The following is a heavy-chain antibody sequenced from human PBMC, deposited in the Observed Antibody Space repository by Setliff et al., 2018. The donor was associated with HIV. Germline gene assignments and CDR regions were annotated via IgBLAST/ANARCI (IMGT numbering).Heavy chain of an antibody. J-gene: IGHJ1*01. CDR1: GGSISSGGFY. V-gene: IGHV4-61*09. CDR3: ARDSNAPYFQH. Sequence: PSETLSLTCTVSGGSISSGGFYWTWIRQPAGNRLEYIGHIYIGGSPNYNPSLKSRVTISEDTSNNQFSLKLTSVTAADTAVYYCARDSNAPYFQHWGPGTLVTVSS. D-gene: IGHD1-1*01. CDR2: IYIGGSP.